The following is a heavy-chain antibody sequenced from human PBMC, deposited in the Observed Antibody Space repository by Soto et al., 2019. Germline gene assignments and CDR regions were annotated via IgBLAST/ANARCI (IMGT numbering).Heavy chain of an antibody. CDR2: VFYTGST. V-gene: IGHV4-59*08. J-gene: IGHJ6*03. CDR3: ARRPIVAADYYYMDV. Sequence: QVPLQEAGPGLVKPSGTLSLTCSVSGVSISSYYWSWVRPPPGKGLEWIGNVFYTGSTSYNPSLESRVTLSLDTSKNQLSLTLDSVTAADTAVYYCARRPIVAADYYYMDVWGKGTTVIVSS. CDR1: GVSISSYY. D-gene: IGHD6-13*01.